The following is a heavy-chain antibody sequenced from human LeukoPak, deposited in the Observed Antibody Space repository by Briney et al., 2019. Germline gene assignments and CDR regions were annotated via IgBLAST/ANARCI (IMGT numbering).Heavy chain of an antibody. D-gene: IGHD3-3*01. CDR1: GGSISNSSYF. J-gene: IGHJ4*02. Sequence: SETLSLTCSVSGGSISNSSYFWGWIRQPPGKGLEWVGSIYYTGLAYYNPSLKSRVTISVDTSKNQFSLKLSSVTAADTAVYYCARGRSYIDYWGQGTLVTVSS. V-gene: IGHV4-39*07. CDR3: ARGRSYIDY. CDR2: IYYTGLA.